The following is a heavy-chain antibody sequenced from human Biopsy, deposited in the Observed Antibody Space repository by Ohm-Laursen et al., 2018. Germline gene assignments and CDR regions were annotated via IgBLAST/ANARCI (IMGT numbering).Heavy chain of an antibody. Sequence: GASVKVSCKVSGYTFTAYFIHWVRQSPGQGLEWMGWIGPNSGATNYAEKFQGRVTMTGDKSLRTTYMELRSLSPDDTAVYYCVRDHGVTFSGVIVRGDAFDVWGQGTEVTVSS. J-gene: IGHJ3*01. CDR3: VRDHGVTFSGVIVRGDAFDV. CDR2: IGPNSGAT. CDR1: GYTFTAYF. V-gene: IGHV1-2*02. D-gene: IGHD3-16*02.